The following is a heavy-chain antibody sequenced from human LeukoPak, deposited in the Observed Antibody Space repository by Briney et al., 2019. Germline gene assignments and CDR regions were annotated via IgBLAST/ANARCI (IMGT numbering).Heavy chain of an antibody. Sequence: SETLSLTCTVSGGSISSYYWSWIRQPPGKGLEWIGYIYYSGSTNYNPSLKSRVTISVDTSKNQFSLKLSSVTAADTAVYYCAIAVAEGVYYFDYWGQGTLVTVSS. CDR1: GGSISSYY. CDR3: AIAVAEGVYYFDY. J-gene: IGHJ4*02. V-gene: IGHV4-59*08. D-gene: IGHD6-19*01. CDR2: IYYSGST.